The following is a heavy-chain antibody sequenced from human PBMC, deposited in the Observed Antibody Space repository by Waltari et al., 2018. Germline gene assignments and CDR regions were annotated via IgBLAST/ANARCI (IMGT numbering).Heavy chain of an antibody. V-gene: IGHV3-23*01. CDR3: GRTRSRVIDY. CDR1: GFTFSSDA. CDR2: INRIGDFT. J-gene: IGHJ4*02. Sequence: EVQLLESGGGLARPGGSLRLSCAASGFTFSSDAMTWVRQAPGKGLEWVSVINRIGDFTAYADSVKGRFTLSRDNSENTLYLQMNNLRVEDTAVYYCGRTRSRVIDYWGQGTLVTVST. D-gene: IGHD1-26*01.